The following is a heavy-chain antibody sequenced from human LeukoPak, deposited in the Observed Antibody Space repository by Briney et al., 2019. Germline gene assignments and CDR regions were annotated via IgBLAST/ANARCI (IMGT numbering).Heavy chain of an antibody. Sequence: GGSLRLSCAASGFTFSSYWMSWVRQAPGKGLEWVSYISGSSSTIHYADSVKGRFTISRDNAKNSLYLQMNSLRAEDTAVYYCARHYGGGWFDPWGQGTLVIVSS. CDR3: ARHYGGGWFDP. D-gene: IGHD4-23*01. CDR1: GFTFSSYW. J-gene: IGHJ5*02. V-gene: IGHV3-48*01. CDR2: ISGSSSTI.